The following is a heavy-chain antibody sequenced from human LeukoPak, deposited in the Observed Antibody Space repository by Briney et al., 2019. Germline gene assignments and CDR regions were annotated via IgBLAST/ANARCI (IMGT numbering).Heavy chain of an antibody. CDR3: AGNLIRRYSGTLDS. Sequence: ASVKVSCKASGYTFTDYYFHWVRQAPGQGLEWMGWINPNTGATKSAQKFQGRVTRVTMARDTSINTAYMELSRLTSDDTATYYCAGNLIRRYSGTLDSWGQGTLVTVSS. V-gene: IGHV1-2*02. D-gene: IGHD1-26*01. CDR1: GYTFTDYY. J-gene: IGHJ4*02. CDR2: INPNTGAT.